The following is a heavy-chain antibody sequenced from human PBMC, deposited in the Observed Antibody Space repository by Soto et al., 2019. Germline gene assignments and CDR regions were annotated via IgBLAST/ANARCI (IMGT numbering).Heavy chain of an antibody. V-gene: IGHV1-3*05. CDR3: ARDHYYGSGTVPYYYYGMDV. CDR1: GYTFTSYA. J-gene: IGHJ6*02. D-gene: IGHD3-10*01. CDR2: INVGNGNT. Sequence: QVQLVQSGAEEKKPGASVKVSCKASGYTFTSYAMHWVRQAPGQRLEWMGWINVGNGNTKYSQKFQGRVTITRDTSASTAYMELSSLRSEDTAVYYCARDHYYGSGTVPYYYYGMDVWGQGTTVTVSS.